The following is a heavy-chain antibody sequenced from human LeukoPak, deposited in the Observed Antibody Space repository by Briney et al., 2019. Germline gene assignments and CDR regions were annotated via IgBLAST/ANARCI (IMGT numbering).Heavy chain of an antibody. V-gene: IGHV4-59*01. CDR3: ARGNLSSSSWYSRGGDYFDY. D-gene: IGHD6-13*01. J-gene: IGHJ4*02. Sequence: PSETLSLTCTVSGGSISSYYWSWIRQPPGKGLEWIGYIYYSGSTNYNPSLKSRVTISVDTSKNQFSLKLSSVTAADTAVYYCARGNLSSSSWYSRGGDYFDYWGQGTLVTVSS. CDR2: IYYSGST. CDR1: GGSISSYY.